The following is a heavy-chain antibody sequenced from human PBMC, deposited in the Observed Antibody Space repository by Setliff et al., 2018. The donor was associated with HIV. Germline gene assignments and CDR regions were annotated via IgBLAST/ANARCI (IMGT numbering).Heavy chain of an antibody. CDR2: INAGEDNT. D-gene: IGHD6-19*01. CDR1: GYTFSTNA. J-gene: IGHJ4*02. V-gene: IGHV1-3*01. CDR3: ARGSCSGCYLSDY. Sequence: ASVKVSCKAFGYTFSTNAIHWVRQAPGQRLEWMGYINAGEDNTRYSEKFQGRVTITRDTSASTAYIELSSLRSEDTAVYYCARGSCSGCYLSDYWGLGTLVTVSS.